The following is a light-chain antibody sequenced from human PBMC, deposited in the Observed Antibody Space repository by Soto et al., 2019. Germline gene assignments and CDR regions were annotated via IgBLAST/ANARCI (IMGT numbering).Light chain of an antibody. Sequence: DIQMTQSPSSLSASVGDRVTITCRASQDISNYLNWYQQRPGKAPKLLIYDASNLERGVPSRFSGTRSGTHFNFAITRPQPGDGATYYCQQSDSLPITFGQGTRLEI. CDR1: QDISNY. V-gene: IGKV1-33*01. J-gene: IGKJ5*01. CDR2: DAS. CDR3: QQSDSLPIT.